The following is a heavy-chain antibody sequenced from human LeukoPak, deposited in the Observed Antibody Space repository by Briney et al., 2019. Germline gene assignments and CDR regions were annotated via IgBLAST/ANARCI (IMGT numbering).Heavy chain of an antibody. J-gene: IGHJ4*02. CDR2: SDKSGST. CDR1: GGSISSYY. V-gene: IGHV4-59*08. Sequence: SETLSLTCTVSGGSISSYYWSWIRQPPGKGPEWIGYSDKSGSTNYNPSLKSRVTISVDTSTNQFSLRLSSVTAADTAVYYCAADRNNRSWYYYWGQGILVTVSS. D-gene: IGHD2/OR15-2a*01. CDR3: AADRNNRSWYYY.